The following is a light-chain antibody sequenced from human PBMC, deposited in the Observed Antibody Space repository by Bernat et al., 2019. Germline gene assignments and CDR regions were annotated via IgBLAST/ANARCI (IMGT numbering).Light chain of an antibody. CDR1: ALPKQF. J-gene: IGLJ2*01. Sequence: SYQLTQTPSVSVSPGQTARITCSGDALPKQFAYWYQKTPGQAPVLLIYKDTVRPSGIPERFSGSSSGTTATLTITGVKAEDEAEYYCQSSDSISSYNIHFGGGTKLTVL. V-gene: IGLV3-25*02. CDR2: KDT. CDR3: QSSDSISSYNIH.